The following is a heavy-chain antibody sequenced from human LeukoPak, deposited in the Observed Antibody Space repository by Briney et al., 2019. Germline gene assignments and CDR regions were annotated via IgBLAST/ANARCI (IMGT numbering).Heavy chain of an antibody. D-gene: IGHD3-10*01. Sequence: GGSLRLSCVVSGFNFDNFAMHWVRQAPGKGLEWVALISNDGSKKYYADSVKGRFTISRNNSNNTLYLQMNSLRPEDTAVYYCARADYYTSGTYRYYFDYWGQGTLVTVSS. V-gene: IGHV3-30-3*01. CDR3: ARADYYTSGTYRYYFDY. J-gene: IGHJ4*02. CDR1: GFNFDNFA. CDR2: ISNDGSKK.